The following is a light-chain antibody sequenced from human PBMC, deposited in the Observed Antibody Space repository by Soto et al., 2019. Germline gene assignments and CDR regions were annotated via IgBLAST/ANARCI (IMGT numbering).Light chain of an antibody. CDR2: DVR. V-gene: IGLV2-11*01. CDR3: CSYAGTYTWV. CDR1: SNDVGGFDY. Sequence: QSVLTQPRSVSGSPGQSVTISCIGSSNDVGGFDYVSWYQQYPGKAPKLILYDVRKRPSGVPGRFSGSKSGNTASLTLSALQAEDEADYYCCSYAGTYTWVFGGGTQLTVL. J-gene: IGLJ7*01.